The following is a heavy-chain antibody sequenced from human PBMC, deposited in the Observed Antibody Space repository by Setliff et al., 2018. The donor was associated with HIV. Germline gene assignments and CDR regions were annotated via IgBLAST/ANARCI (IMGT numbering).Heavy chain of an antibody. J-gene: IGHJ4*02. CDR3: ARRGVGATHRFFNY. V-gene: IGHV4-61*09. CDR1: GVSISSGSFY. D-gene: IGHD1-26*01. Sequence: TLSLTCTVSGVSISSGSFYWTWIRQPAGKGLEWIGHVYSSGSTYYNPSLKSRVTISPDTSKSQFSLKLNSVTAADTAIYFCARRGVGATHRFFNYWGQGTLVTVSS. CDR2: VYSSGST.